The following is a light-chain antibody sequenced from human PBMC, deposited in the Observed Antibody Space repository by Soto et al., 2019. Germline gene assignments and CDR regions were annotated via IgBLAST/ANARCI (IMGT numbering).Light chain of an antibody. Sequence: EIVLTQSPGTLSLSPGERATLSCRASQSFSSSYLAWYQQKPGQAPRLLIYGASSRATGIPDRFSGSGSGTDYTLTISRLEPEDFAVYYCQHYIDSPPGLTFGGGTKVEIK. CDR1: QSFSSSY. V-gene: IGKV3-20*01. J-gene: IGKJ4*01. CDR3: QHYIDSPPGLT. CDR2: GAS.